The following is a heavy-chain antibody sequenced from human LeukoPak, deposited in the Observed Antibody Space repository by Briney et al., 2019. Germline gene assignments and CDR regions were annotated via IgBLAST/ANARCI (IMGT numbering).Heavy chain of an antibody. CDR1: GFTFSSYW. V-gene: IGHV3-74*01. Sequence: PGGSLRLSCAASGFTFSSYWVHWVRQAPGKGLVWVSRINSDGSSTSYADSVKGRFTISRDNAKNTLYLQMNSLRAEDTAVYYCAREPYYDSSGYFYWGQGTLVTVSS. CDR3: AREPYYDSSGYFY. CDR2: INSDGSST. D-gene: IGHD3-22*01. J-gene: IGHJ4*02.